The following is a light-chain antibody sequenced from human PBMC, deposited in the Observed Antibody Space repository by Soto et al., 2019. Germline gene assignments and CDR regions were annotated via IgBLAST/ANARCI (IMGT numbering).Light chain of an antibody. Sequence: DIVTTQSSASLAAFLRERPTINCKSSQTLLFSCDSKKYLAWYQQKQGQPPMLLINWATTRESGVPDRFNGIGSGTDGTPTISSLKLEEWAVYDGQQKYISPITFGQGTRLEI. CDR1: QTLLFSCDSKKY. J-gene: IGKJ5*01. CDR2: WAT. V-gene: IGKV4-1*01. CDR3: QQKYISPIT.